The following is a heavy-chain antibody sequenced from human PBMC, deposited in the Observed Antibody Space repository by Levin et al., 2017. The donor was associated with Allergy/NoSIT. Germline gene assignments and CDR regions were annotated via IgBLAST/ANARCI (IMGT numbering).Heavy chain of an antibody. CDR3: TRGAAVVVGAARGASDI. D-gene: IGHD2-15*01. J-gene: IGHJ3*02. Sequence: GESLKISCTTSGFTFGDNSLSWVRQAPGKGLEWVGLIRSKTYGGTANYAASVKGRFTISRDDSKSIAYLEMNSLKTEDTAVYYCTRGAAVVVGAARGASDIWGQGTMVTVSS. CDR1: GFTFGDNS. CDR2: IRSKTYGGTA. V-gene: IGHV3-49*04.